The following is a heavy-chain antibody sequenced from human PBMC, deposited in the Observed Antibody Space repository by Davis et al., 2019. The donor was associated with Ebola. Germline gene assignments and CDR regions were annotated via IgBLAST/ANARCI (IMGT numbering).Heavy chain of an antibody. D-gene: IGHD3-3*01. Sequence: PGGSLRLSCAASGFTFSSYAIHWVRQAPGKGLEWVAVISYDGSNKYYADSVKGRFTISRDNSKNTLYLQMNSLRAEDTAVYYCARDYDFWSGYLSWFDPWGQGTLVTVSS. CDR3: ARDYDFWSGYLSWFDP. J-gene: IGHJ5*02. CDR1: GFTFSSYA. CDR2: ISYDGSNK. V-gene: IGHV3-30-3*01.